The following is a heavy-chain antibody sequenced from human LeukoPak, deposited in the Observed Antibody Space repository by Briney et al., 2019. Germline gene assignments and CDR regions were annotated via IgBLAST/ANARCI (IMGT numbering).Heavy chain of an antibody. CDR1: SGPSILT. D-gene: IGHD1-1*01. Sequence: SETLSPAWSLSGPSILTNGADWVRQPPGKELEWIGYISSGGSTNYNPSLKSRVTILIDTSKNQFSLQLTSATAAATAVYYYWRGSTLTTTYFDYWGQGTLVTVSS. CDR2: ISSGGST. CDR3: WRGSTLTTTYFDY. J-gene: IGHJ4*02. V-gene: IGHV4-59*01.